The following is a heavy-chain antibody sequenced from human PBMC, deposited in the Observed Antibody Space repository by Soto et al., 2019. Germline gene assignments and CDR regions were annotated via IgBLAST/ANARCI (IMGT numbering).Heavy chain of an antibody. CDR2: ISGSGGST. D-gene: IGHD6-6*01. CDR1: GFTFSSYA. J-gene: IGHJ4*02. Sequence: GGSLRLSCAASGFTFSSYAMSWVRQAPGKGLEWVSAISGSGGSTYYADSVKGRFTISRDNSKNTLYLQMNSLRAEDTAVYYCAKDQSAVYSSSSNYWGQGTLVTVSS. V-gene: IGHV3-23*01. CDR3: AKDQSAVYSSSSNY.